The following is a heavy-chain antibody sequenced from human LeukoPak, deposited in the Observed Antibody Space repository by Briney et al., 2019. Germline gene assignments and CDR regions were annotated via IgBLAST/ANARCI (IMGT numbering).Heavy chain of an antibody. J-gene: IGHJ4*02. CDR2: ISSSGSTI. Sequence: GGSLRLSCAASGFTFSSYEMNWVRQAPGKGLEWVSYISSSGSTIYYAGSVKGRFTISRDNAKNSLYLQMNSLRAEDTAVYYCAREVARWLQYYFDYWGQGTLVTVSS. V-gene: IGHV3-48*03. D-gene: IGHD5-24*01. CDR3: AREVARWLQYYFDY. CDR1: GFTFSSYE.